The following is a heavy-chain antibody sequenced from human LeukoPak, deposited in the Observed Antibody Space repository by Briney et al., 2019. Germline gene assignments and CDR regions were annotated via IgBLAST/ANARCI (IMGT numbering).Heavy chain of an antibody. CDR2: INHSGST. CDR3: ARGGSSSVDY. Sequence: SETLSLTCAVYGGSFSGYYWSWIRQPPGKGLEWIGEINHSGSTNYNPSLKSRVTISVDTSKNQFSLKLSSVTAADTAVYYRARGGSSSVDYWGQGTLVTVSS. CDR1: GGSFSGYY. D-gene: IGHD6-6*01. V-gene: IGHV4-34*01. J-gene: IGHJ4*02.